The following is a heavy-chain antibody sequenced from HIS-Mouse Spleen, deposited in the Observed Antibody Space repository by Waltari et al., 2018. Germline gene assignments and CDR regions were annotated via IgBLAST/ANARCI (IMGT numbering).Heavy chain of an antibody. CDR1: GGSISSSRYS. V-gene: IGHV4-39*07. J-gene: IGHJ2*01. CDR2: IYYSGST. D-gene: IGHD6-13*01. CDR3: AREIPYSSSWYDWYFDL. Sequence: QLQLQESGPGLVKPSETLSLTCTVSGGSISSSRYSWGWSRQPPGKGLEWIGSIYYSGSTYYNPSLKSRVTISVDTSKNQFSLKLSSVTAADTAVYYCAREIPYSSSWYDWYFDLWGRGTLVTVSS.